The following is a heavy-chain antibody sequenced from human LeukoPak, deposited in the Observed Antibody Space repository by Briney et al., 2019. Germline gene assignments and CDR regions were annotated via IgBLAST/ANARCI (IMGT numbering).Heavy chain of an antibody. CDR2: ISGSGGTT. J-gene: IGHJ5*02. Sequence: PGGSLRLSCAASGFTFSSYAMSWVRQAPGKGLEWVSAISGSGGTTYYADSVKGRFTISRDNYKNKLFLQMKSLRAEDTALYYCAKGYCASFTCYSRFDPWGQGTLVTVSS. CDR3: AKGYCASFTCYSRFDP. V-gene: IGHV3-23*01. CDR1: GFTFSSYA. D-gene: IGHD2-21*02.